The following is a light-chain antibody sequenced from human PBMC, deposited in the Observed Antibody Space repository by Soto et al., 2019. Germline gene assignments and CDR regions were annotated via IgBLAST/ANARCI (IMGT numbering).Light chain of an antibody. J-gene: IGLJ1*01. CDR2: EVS. Sequence: QSALTQPPSASGSLGQSVTISCTGTSSDVGGYDYVSWYQQHPGKAPKLTIYEVSKRSSRVSDRFSGSKSGNTASLTVSGLQAEDEAEYYCSSFTGSDNVYVFGTGTKLTVL. V-gene: IGLV2-8*01. CDR1: SSDVGGYDY. CDR3: SSFTGSDNVYV.